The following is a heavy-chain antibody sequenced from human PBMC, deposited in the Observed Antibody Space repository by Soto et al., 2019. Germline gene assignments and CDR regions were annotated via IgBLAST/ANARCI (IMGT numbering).Heavy chain of an antibody. CDR3: SRRAPEGFDP. CDR2: INHSGNT. J-gene: IGHJ5*02. V-gene: IGHV4-39*01. Sequence: SETLSLTCAVSGGSIGTSAYYWGWIRQAPGKGLEWIGSINHSGNTYLSPSLKDRVTMSVDTSKNSFSLKLRSATAADTGLYYCSRRAPEGFDPWGQGTLVTGLL. CDR1: GGSIGTSAYY.